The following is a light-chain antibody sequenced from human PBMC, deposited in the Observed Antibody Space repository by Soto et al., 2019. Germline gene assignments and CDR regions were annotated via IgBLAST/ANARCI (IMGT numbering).Light chain of an antibody. Sequence: EVVLTQSPATLSLSPGERATLSCRASENVRTFVDWYQQKPGQAPRLLIYGASNRATGIPARFSGSGSGTDFTLTISILEPEDFAVYYCQQHSHWPPWTFGQGTRVEIK. V-gene: IGKV3-11*01. CDR1: ENVRTF. CDR3: QQHSHWPPWT. CDR2: GAS. J-gene: IGKJ1*01.